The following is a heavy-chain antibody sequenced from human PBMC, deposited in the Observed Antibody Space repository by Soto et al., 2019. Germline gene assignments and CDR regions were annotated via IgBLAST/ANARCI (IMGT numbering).Heavy chain of an antibody. V-gene: IGHV3-23*01. CDR1: GFTFRTTG. Sequence: EVQLLESGGGLVQPGGSLRLSCTTSGFTFRTTGMLWLRQPPGKGLEWVSAIGPDPSNTKYTDSVKGRFIISRDNSKNTVFLQMTSLGAEDTALYYCTTARHCSSDACPAAEWGQGTLITVSS. CDR3: TTARHCSSDACPAAE. CDR2: IGPDPSNT. D-gene: IGHD2-2*01. J-gene: IGHJ4*02.